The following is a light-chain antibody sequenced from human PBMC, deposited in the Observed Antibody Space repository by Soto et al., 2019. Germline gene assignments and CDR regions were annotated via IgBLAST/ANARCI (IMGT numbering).Light chain of an antibody. CDR3: QQYSNWPPIT. J-gene: IGKJ5*01. CDR1: QSVSIH. CDR2: DTS. V-gene: IGKV3-15*01. Sequence: SPGTLSVSLGERATLSCRASQSVSIHLAWYQQKPGQAPRLLIYDTSTRATGIPARFSGSGSGTEFTLTISSLQSEDFAVYYCQQYSNWPPITFGQGTRLEI.